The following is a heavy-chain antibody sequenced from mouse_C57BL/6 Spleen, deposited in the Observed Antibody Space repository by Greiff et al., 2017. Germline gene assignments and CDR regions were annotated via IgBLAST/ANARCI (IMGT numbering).Heavy chain of an antibody. Sequence: EVKLVESEGGLVQPGSSMKLSCTASGFTFSDYYMAWVRQVPEKGLEWVANINYDGSSTYYLDSLKSRFIISRDNAKNILYLQMSSLKSEDTATYYCARRKKDAMDYWGQGTSVTVSS. V-gene: IGHV5-16*01. CDR1: GFTFSDYY. J-gene: IGHJ4*01. CDR3: ARRKKDAMDY. CDR2: INYDGSST.